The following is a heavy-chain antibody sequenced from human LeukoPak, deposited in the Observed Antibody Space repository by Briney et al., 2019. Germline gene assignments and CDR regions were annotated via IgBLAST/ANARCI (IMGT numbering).Heavy chain of an antibody. CDR3: AKDDNGPHDN. J-gene: IGHJ4*02. CDR1: GFPFSSYA. D-gene: IGHD1-1*01. V-gene: IGHV3-23*01. CDR2: LSASGNTT. Sequence: PGGSLTLSCPPSGFPFSSYAMSWVRQAPGKGREWVSSLSASGNTTYYADYVKGRFTNSRDNSKNTLYLRMSSLRAEDTALYYCAKDDNGPHDNWGQGTLVTVSS.